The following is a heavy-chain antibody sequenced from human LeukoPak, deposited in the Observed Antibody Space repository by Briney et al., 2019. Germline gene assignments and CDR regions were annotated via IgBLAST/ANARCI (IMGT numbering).Heavy chain of an antibody. CDR1: GGTFSSYA. V-gene: IGHV1-69*13. CDR3: ARGLPNGSGSYIYYYMDV. CDR2: IIPIFGTA. J-gene: IGHJ6*03. Sequence: ASVKVSCKASGGTFSSYAISWVRQAPGQGLEWMGGIIPIFGTANYAQKFQGRVTITADESTSTAYMELSSLRSDDTAVYYCARGLPNGSGSYIYYYMDVWGKGTTVTISS. D-gene: IGHD3-10*01.